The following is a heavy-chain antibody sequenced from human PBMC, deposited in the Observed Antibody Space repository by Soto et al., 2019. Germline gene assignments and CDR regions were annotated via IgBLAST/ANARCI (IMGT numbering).Heavy chain of an antibody. D-gene: IGHD6-19*01. V-gene: IGHV3-30*18. CDR2: ISYDGSNK. CDR3: AKVLVAGTIDNWFVP. CDR1: GFTFSSYG. Sequence: GGSLRLSCAASGFTFSSYGMHWVRQAPGKGLEWVAVISYDGSNKYYADSVKGRFTISRDNSKNTLYLQMNSLRAEDTAVYYCAKVLVAGTIDNWFVPWGQGTLVTVSS. J-gene: IGHJ5*02.